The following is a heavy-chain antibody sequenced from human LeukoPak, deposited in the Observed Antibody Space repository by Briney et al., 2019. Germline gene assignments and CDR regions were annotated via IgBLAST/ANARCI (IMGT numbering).Heavy chain of an antibody. CDR1: GGTFSSYA. D-gene: IGHD3-10*01. V-gene: IGHV1-69*13. J-gene: IGHJ4*02. CDR3: AREPPQSGSGSYYGY. CDR2: IIPIFGTA. Sequence: SVKVSCKASGGTFSSYALSWVRPGPGPGLEWMGWIIPIFGTANYAQKFQGRVKITAGESKSTAYMELSSLRCEDTAVYYCAREPPQSGSGSYYGYWGQGTLVSVS.